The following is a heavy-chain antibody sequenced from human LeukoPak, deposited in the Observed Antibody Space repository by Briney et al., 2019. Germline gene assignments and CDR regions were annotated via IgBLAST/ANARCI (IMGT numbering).Heavy chain of an antibody. D-gene: IGHD1-7*01. CDR1: GGSISSSSYY. J-gene: IGHJ6*03. CDR3: ASVVELRGTYYYYYYYMDV. CDR2: IYYSGST. Sequence: SETLSLTCTVSGGSISSSSYYWGWIRQPPGKGLEWIGCIYYSGSTYYNPSLKSRVTISVDTSKNQFSLKLSSVTAADTAVYYCASVVELRGTYYYYYYYMDVWGKGTTVTVSS. V-gene: IGHV4-39*01.